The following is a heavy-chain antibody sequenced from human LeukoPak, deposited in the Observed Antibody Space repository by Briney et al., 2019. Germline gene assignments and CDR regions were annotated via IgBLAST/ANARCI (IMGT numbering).Heavy chain of an antibody. CDR2: INEDGSDK. J-gene: IGHJ4*02. V-gene: IGHV3-7*01. CDR1: AFTFSSYW. Sequence: GGSLRLSCAASAFTFSSYWMSWVRQAPGKGLEWVASINEDGSDKYYVDSVKGRFTISRDNAKNSLYLQMNSLRAEDTAVYYCARDTYRFDDYWGQGTLVTVSS. CDR3: ARDTYRFDDY.